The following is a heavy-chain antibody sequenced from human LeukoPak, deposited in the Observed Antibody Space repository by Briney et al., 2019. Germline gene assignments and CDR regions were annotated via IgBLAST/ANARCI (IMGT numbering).Heavy chain of an antibody. Sequence: PSETLSLTCTVSGGSISSYYWGWIRQPPGKGLEWIGSIYYSGSTYYNPSLKSRVTISVDTSKNQFSLKLSSVTAADTAVYYCSNWNQGGYYFDYWGQGTLVTVSS. V-gene: IGHV4-39*01. J-gene: IGHJ4*02. D-gene: IGHD1-20*01. CDR3: SNWNQGGYYFDY. CDR1: GGSISSYY. CDR2: IYYSGST.